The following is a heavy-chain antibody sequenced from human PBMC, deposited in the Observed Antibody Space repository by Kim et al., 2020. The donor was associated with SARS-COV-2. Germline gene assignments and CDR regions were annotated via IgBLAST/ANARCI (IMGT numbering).Heavy chain of an antibody. Sequence: GGSLRLSCDSSGSTFSSYGMHWVRQAPGKGLEWVAVIWPDGSIKYYADSVRGRFNISRNNSEDTLYLQMNSLRAEGTAVYFCAESRYDILTSWGQGALVTVSS. CDR1: GSTFSSYG. J-gene: IGHJ5*02. V-gene: IGHV3-33*06. CDR3: AESRYDILTS. CDR2: IWPDGSIK. D-gene: IGHD3-9*01.